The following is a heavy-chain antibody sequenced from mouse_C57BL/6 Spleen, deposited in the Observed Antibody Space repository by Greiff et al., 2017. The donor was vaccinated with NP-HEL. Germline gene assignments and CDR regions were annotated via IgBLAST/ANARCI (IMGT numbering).Heavy chain of an antibody. CDR1: GYAFSSSW. J-gene: IGHJ1*03. V-gene: IGHV1-82*01. CDR3: ARLSSSYWYFDV. Sequence: VKVVESGPELVKPGASVKISCKASGYAFSSSWMNWVKQRPGKGLEWIGRIYPGDGDTNYNGKFKGKATLTADKSSSTAYMQLSSLTSEDSAVYFCARLSSSYWYFDVWGTGTTVTVSS. CDR2: IYPGDGDT. D-gene: IGHD1-1*01.